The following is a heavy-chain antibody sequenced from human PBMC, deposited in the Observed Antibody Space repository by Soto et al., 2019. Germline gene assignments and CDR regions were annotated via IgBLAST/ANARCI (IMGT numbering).Heavy chain of an antibody. CDR2: ISSSSSTI. V-gene: IGHV3-48*01. Sequence: GGSLRLSCAASGFTFSSYSMNWVRQAPGKGLEWVSYISSSSSTIYYADSVKGRFTISRDNAKNSLYLQMNSLRAEDTAVYYCARDFARYFDWLSRSDYYYYYYMDVWGKGTTVTVSS. CDR3: ARDFARYFDWLSRSDYYYYYYMDV. J-gene: IGHJ6*03. D-gene: IGHD3-9*01. CDR1: GFTFSSYS.